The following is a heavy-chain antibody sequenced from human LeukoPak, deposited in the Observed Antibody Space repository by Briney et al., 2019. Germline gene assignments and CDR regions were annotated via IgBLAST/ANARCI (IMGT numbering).Heavy chain of an antibody. V-gene: IGHV4-31*03. D-gene: IGHD3-3*01. CDR3: ARTITIFGVVKPDAFDI. J-gene: IGHJ3*02. CDR1: GDSITNGGFY. CDR2: IFQSGST. Sequence: SETLSLTCTVSGDSITNGGFYWNWIRYHPEKGLEWIGYIFQSGSTYYNPSLKSRASMSMDTSKNQFSLKLSSVTAADTAVYYCARTITIFGVVKPDAFDIWGQGTMVTVSS.